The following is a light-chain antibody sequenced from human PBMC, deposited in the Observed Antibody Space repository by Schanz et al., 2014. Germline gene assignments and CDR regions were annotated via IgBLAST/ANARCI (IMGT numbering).Light chain of an antibody. Sequence: QSALTQPPSASGSPGQSVTISCTGTSSDVGTSNLLSWYQQYPGKAPKLLIYDVIKRPSGVPDRFTGSKSGNTASLTVSGLQAEDEGDYYCSSYAGNNKLLFGGGTKLTVL. CDR3: SSYAGNNKLL. J-gene: IGLJ2*01. CDR1: SSDVGTSNL. V-gene: IGLV2-8*01. CDR2: DVI.